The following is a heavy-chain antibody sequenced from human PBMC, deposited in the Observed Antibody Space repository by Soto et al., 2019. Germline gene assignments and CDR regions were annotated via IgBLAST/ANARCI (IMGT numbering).Heavy chain of an antibody. CDR1: GFTFSVSA. CDR2: IRSKANSYAT. CDR3: TRHSQDF. Sequence: GGSMRLSCAASGFTFSVSAMHRVRQASGEGLEWVGRIRSKANSYATAYAASVEGRFTIFRDDSKNTAYLQMNSLKTEDTAVYYCTRHSQDFWGQGTLVTVSS. J-gene: IGHJ4*02. V-gene: IGHV3-73*01.